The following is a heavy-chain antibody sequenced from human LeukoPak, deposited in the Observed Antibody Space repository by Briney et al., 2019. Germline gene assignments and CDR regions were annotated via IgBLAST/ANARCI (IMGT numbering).Heavy chain of an antibody. J-gene: IGHJ3*02. CDR2: FYTSGST. CDR1: GGSISSDGYY. Sequence: SETLSLTCTVSGGSISSDGYYWRWIRQPAGKGLEWIVRFYTSGSTNYNPSLKSRVTMSVDTSKNQFSLNLNSVTAADTAVYYCARDLPIAARPNAFDIWGQGTVVTVSS. V-gene: IGHV4-61*02. CDR3: ARDLPIAARPNAFDI. D-gene: IGHD6-6*01.